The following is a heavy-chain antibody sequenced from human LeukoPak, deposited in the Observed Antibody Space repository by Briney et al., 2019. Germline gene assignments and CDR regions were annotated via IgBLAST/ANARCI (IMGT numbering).Heavy chain of an antibody. CDR2: IKQDGSEK. CDR3: AREDSIVVVPAAKDY. Sequence: GGSLRLSCAASGFTFSSYWMSWVRQAPWKGLEWVANIKQDGSEKYYVDSVKGRFTISRDNAKNSLYLQMNSLRAEDTAVYYCAREDSIVVVPAAKDYWGQGTLVTVSS. V-gene: IGHV3-7*01. CDR1: GFTFSSYW. D-gene: IGHD2-2*01. J-gene: IGHJ4*02.